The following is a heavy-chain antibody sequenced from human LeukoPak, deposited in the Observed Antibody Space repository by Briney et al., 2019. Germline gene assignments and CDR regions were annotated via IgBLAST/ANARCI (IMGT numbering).Heavy chain of an antibody. CDR1: GGSISSHY. CDR2: IYYSGST. J-gene: IGHJ6*03. V-gene: IGHV4-59*11. D-gene: IGHD3-9*01. CDR3: ARSYYDILTGYYQSYYYYYMDV. Sequence: SETLSLTCTVSGGSISSHYWSWIRQPPGKGLEWIGYIYYSGSTNYNPSLKSRVTISVDTSKNQFSLKLSSVTAADTAVYYCARSYYDILTGYYQSYYYYYMDVWGKGTTVTVSS.